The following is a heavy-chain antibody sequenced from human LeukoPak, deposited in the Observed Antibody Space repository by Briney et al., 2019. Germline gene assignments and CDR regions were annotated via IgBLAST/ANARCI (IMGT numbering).Heavy chain of an antibody. J-gene: IGHJ4*02. CDR2: ISGSGGST. Sequence: GGSLRLSCAASGFTFSSYAMSWVRQAPGKGLEWVSAISGSGGSTYYADSVKGRFTISRDNSKNTLCLQMNSLRAEDTAVYYCAKKGSGYSYGTPYYFDYWGQGTLVTVSS. CDR3: AKKGSGYSYGTPYYFDY. D-gene: IGHD5-18*01. V-gene: IGHV3-23*01. CDR1: GFTFSSYA.